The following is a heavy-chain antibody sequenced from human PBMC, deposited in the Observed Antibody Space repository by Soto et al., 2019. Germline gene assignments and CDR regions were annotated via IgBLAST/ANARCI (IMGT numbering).Heavy chain of an antibody. CDR3: ARAYSYGLSYYYGMDV. CDR2: ISSSSSYI. V-gene: IGHV3-21*01. Sequence: PGGSLRLSCAASGFTFSSYSMNWVRQAPGKGLEWVSSISSSSSYIYYADSVKGRFTISRDNAKNSLYLQMNSLRAEDTAVYYCARAYSYGLSYYYGMDVWGQETTVTVSS. CDR1: GFTFSSYS. D-gene: IGHD5-18*01. J-gene: IGHJ6*02.